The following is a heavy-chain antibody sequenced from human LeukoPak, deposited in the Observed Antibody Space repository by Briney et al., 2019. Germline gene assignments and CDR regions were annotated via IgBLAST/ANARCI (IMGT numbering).Heavy chain of an antibody. J-gene: IGHJ3*02. CDR1: GFTFSNSW. D-gene: IGHD3-22*01. CDR2: IWNDGSNK. Sequence: PGGSLRLSCAASGFTFSNSWMSWVRQAPGKGLEWVAVIWNDGSNKYYADSVKGRFTISRDNSKNTLYLQMNSLRAEDTAVYYCARIHSLYYYDSSGYGAFDIWGQGTMVTVSS. CDR3: ARIHSLYYYDSSGYGAFDI. V-gene: IGHV3-33*08.